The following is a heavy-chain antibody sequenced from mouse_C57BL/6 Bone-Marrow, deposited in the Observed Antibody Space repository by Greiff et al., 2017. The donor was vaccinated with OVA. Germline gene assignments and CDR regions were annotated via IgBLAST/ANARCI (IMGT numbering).Heavy chain of an antibody. V-gene: IGHV5-6*01. CDR3: ARHEIYYGNYIDY. Sequence: EVKLMESGGDLVKPGGSLKLSCAASGFTFSSYGMSWVRQTPDKRLEWVATISSGGSYTYYPDSVKGRFTISRDNAKNTLYLQMSRLKSEDTAMXDCARHEIYYGNYIDYWGQGTTLTVSS. CDR1: GFTFSSYG. CDR2: ISSGGSYT. D-gene: IGHD2-1*01. J-gene: IGHJ2*01.